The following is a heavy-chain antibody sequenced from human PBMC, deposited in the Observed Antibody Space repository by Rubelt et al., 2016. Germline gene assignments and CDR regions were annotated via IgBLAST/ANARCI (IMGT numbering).Heavy chain of an antibody. D-gene: IGHD3-10*01. Sequence: QVQLQESGPGLVKPSQTLSLTCTVSGGSISSGGYYWSWIRQHPGKGLEWIGYIYYSGSTYYNPSLKRRVTLSVDTSKNQFSLKLSSVTAADTAVDYCARESYYYGSGTHFDYRGQGTLVTVSS. CDR1: GGSISSGGYY. CDR3: ARESYYYGSGTHFDY. V-gene: IGHV4-31*03. J-gene: IGHJ4*02. CDR2: IYYSGST.